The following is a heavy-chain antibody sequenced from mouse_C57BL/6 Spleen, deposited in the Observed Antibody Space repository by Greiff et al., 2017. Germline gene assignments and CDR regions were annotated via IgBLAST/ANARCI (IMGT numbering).Heavy chain of an antibody. CDR2: INPGSGGT. V-gene: IGHV1-54*01. D-gene: IGHD2-3*01. CDR1: GYAFTNYL. J-gene: IGHJ4*01. CDR3: ARSYDGLFYYAMDY. Sequence: VQLKESGAELVRPGTSVKVSCKASGYAFTNYLIEWVKQRPGQGLEWIGVINPGSGGTNYNEKLKGKATLTADKSSSNAYMQISSLTSEDSAVYFCARSYDGLFYYAMDYWGQGTSVTVSS.